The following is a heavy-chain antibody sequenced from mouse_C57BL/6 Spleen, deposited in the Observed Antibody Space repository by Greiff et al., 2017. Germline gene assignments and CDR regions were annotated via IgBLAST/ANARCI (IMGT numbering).Heavy chain of an antibody. CDR2: ISNGGGST. CDR1: GFTFSDYY. J-gene: IGHJ1*03. CDR3: ARQQIYYYGSSGGYFDV. V-gene: IGHV5-12*01. D-gene: IGHD1-1*01. Sequence: EVQLVESGGGLVQPGGSLKLSCAASGFTFSDYYMYWVRQTPEKRLEWVAYISNGGGSTYYPDTVKGRFTISRDNAKNTLYLQMSRLKSEDTAMYYCARQQIYYYGSSGGYFDVWGTGTTVTVSS.